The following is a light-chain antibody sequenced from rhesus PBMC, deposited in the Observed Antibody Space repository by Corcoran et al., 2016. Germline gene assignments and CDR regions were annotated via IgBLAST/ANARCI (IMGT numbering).Light chain of an antibody. V-gene: IGLV7-76*01. CDR3: LLFFDGVDV. J-gene: IGLJ6*01. Sequence: QAVVTQEPSLTVSPGGTVTLTCASSAGAVTSGNFPNWFQQKPGLAPRALIYNTKTRHSGTPARFSGSLAGDKAALTLSGAQAEDEADYYCLLFFDGVDVFGSGTKLTVL. CDR2: NTK. CDR1: AGAVTSGNF.